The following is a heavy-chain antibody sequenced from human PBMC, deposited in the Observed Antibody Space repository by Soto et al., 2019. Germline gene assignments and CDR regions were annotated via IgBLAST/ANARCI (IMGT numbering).Heavy chain of an antibody. Sequence: GRSLRLSWVASGFTFSNFGMHWVRQAQGKGLEWVAAISYDGSNKYYADSGKGRFTISRDNSKNTLFLQVDSLRVEDTAVYFCAKGAGQWPNYFDYWGQGNLVTVSS. CDR2: ISYDGSNK. D-gene: IGHD6-19*01. J-gene: IGHJ4*02. V-gene: IGHV3-30*18. CDR1: GFTFSNFG. CDR3: AKGAGQWPNYFDY.